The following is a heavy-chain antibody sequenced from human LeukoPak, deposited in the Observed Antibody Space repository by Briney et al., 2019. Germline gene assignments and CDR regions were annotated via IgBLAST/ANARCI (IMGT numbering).Heavy chain of an antibody. J-gene: IGHJ6*03. D-gene: IGHD2-15*01. CDR2: ISATGGPT. CDR3: AKNGDRGAYCSGGSCYPYYYYYIDV. V-gene: IGHV3-23*01. CDR1: GFTFSSYG. Sequence: PGGSLRLSCAASGFTFSSYGMSWVRQAPGKGLEWFSAISATGGPTYYADSVKGRFTISRDNSKNTLYLQMNSLRAEDTAIYYCAKNGDRGAYCSGGSCYPYYYYYIDVWGKGTTVTISS.